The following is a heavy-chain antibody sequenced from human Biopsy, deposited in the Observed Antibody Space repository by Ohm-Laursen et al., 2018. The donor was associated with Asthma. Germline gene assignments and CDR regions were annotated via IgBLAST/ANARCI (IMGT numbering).Heavy chain of an antibody. D-gene: IGHD6-19*01. V-gene: IGHV3-30*03. CDR3: ARGDSSGWSHYYFDY. J-gene: IGHJ4*02. Sequence: SLRLSCTASGFTFNSYGMHWVRQAPGKGLEWVAVISYDGRNKYYGDSVKGRFTISRDNSKNTVYLQMISLRVEDTAVYYCARGDSSGWSHYYFDYWGQGTLVTVSS. CDR1: GFTFNSYG. CDR2: ISYDGRNK.